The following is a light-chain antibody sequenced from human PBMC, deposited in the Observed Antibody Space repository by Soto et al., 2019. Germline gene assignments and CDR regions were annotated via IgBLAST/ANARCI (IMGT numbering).Light chain of an antibody. V-gene: IGKV3-15*01. CDR1: QSVSSN. CDR3: QQYNNWPWT. Sequence: EIVMTQSPATLSVSPGERATLSCRASQSVSSNLAWYQRKPGQAPRLLIYGASTRATGIPDRFSGSGSGTEFILTISSLQSEDFAVYYCQQYNNWPWTFGQGTKVEIK. CDR2: GAS. J-gene: IGKJ1*01.